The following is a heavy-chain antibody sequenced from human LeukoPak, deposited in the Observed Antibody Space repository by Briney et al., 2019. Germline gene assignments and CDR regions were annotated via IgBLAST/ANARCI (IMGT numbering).Heavy chain of an antibody. CDR2: INHSGST. CDR3: AREDTAMVYFDY. Sequence: SETLSLTCAVYGGSFSGYCWSWIRQPPGKGLEWIGEINHSGSTNYNPSLKSRVTISVDTSKNQFSLKLSSVTAADTAVYYCAREDTAMVYFDYWGQGTLVTVSS. D-gene: IGHD5-18*01. V-gene: IGHV4-34*01. J-gene: IGHJ4*02. CDR1: GGSFSGYC.